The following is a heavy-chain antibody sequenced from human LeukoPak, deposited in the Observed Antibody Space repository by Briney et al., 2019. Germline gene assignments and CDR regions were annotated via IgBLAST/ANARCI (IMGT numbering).Heavy chain of an antibody. CDR3: ARNRGFGELLSPYYYYMDV. J-gene: IGHJ6*03. D-gene: IGHD3-10*01. CDR2: IYYSGST. CDR1: GGSISSYY. Sequence: SETLSLTCTVSGGSISSYYWSWIRQPPGKGLEWIGYIYYSGSTNYNPSLKSRVTISVDTSKNQFSLKLSSVTAADTAVYYCARNRGFGELLSPYYYYMDVWGKGTTVTVSS. V-gene: IGHV4-59*08.